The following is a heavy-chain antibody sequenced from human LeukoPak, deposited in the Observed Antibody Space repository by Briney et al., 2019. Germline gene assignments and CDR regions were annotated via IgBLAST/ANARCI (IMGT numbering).Heavy chain of an antibody. J-gene: IGHJ5*02. D-gene: IGHD1-1*01. Sequence: ASVKVSCKASGYTFTSYAMHWVRQAPGQRLEWMGWINAGNGNTKYSQKFQGRVTITRDTSASTAYMELSSLRSEDTAVYYCARPSGRLLERDRLWFDPWGQGTLVTVSS. CDR3: ARPSGRLLERDRLWFDP. CDR1: GYTFTSYA. V-gene: IGHV1-3*01. CDR2: INAGNGNT.